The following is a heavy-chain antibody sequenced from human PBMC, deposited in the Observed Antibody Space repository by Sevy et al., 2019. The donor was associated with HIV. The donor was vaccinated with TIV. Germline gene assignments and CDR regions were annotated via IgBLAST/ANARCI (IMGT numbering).Heavy chain of an antibody. CDR1: GDSFSSYF. D-gene: IGHD7-27*01. J-gene: IGHJ4*02. V-gene: IGHV4-4*07. Sequence: SETLSLTCTVSGDSFSSYFWAWIRQPAGKGLEWIGRINTSGSTNYNPFLKIRVTMSVATSKSQFSLKVTSLTAADTAIYFCARSNWVTATNGFSKSYYFDYWGQGSLVTVSS. CDR2: INTSGST. CDR3: ARSNWVTATNGFSKSYYFDY.